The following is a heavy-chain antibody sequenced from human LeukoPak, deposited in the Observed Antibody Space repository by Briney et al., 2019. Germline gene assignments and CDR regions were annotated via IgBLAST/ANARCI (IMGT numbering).Heavy chain of an antibody. V-gene: IGHV3-23*01. CDR3: AKDASYSGSWYEA. CDR2: ISGSGGTT. D-gene: IGHD6-25*01. J-gene: IGHJ5*02. CDR1: GFTFSSYA. Sequence: GGSLRLSCAGSGFTFSSYAMNWVRQAPGKGLEWVSVISGSGGTTYYADSVRGRFTVSRDNSKNTLYLQMNSLRVEDTAVYWCAKDASYSGSWYEAWGQGAQVTVSS.